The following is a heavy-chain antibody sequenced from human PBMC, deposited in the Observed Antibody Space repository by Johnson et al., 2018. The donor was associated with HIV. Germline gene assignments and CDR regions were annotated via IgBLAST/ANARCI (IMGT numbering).Heavy chain of an antibody. Sequence: VQLVESGGGLVKPGGSLRLSCAASGFTFSNYAMTWVRQAPGKGLEWVSGISGSGGSTYYADSVKGRFTISRDNAKNSLYLQMNSRRAEATAVYYCAKDTGYSGYDQPDAFDIWGQGTMVTVSS. CDR2: ISGSGGST. CDR3: AKDTGYSGYDQPDAFDI. D-gene: IGHD5-12*01. V-gene: IGHV3-23*04. J-gene: IGHJ3*02. CDR1: GFTFSNYA.